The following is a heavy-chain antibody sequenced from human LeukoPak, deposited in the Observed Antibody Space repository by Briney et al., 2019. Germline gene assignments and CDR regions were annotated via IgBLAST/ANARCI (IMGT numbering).Heavy chain of an antibody. D-gene: IGHD3-3*01. CDR1: GFTFSDYY. CDR3: ARSYEGSGFSD. Sequence: AGGSLRLSCAASGFTFSDYYMSWIRQAPGKGLEWVSYISSNSRYTHYADSVKGRSTISRDNAKNSLYLQMNSLRAEDTAVYYCARSYEGSGFSDWGQGTLVTVSS. V-gene: IGHV3-11*06. J-gene: IGHJ4*02. CDR2: ISSNSRYT.